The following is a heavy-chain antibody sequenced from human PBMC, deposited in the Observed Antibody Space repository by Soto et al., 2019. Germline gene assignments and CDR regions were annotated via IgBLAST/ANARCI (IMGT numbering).Heavy chain of an antibody. Sequence: QVQLVQSGAEVKKPGSSVKVSCKASGGTFSSYAISWVRQAPGQGLEWMGGIIPIFGTANYAQKFQGRVTIPAGEATSTSSMGLSSLSSEDPAVYYCASRADGVTLDYWGQGTLVTVSS. CDR1: GGTFSSYA. CDR2: IIPIFGTA. CDR3: ASRADGVTLDY. D-gene: IGHD2-21*02. V-gene: IGHV1-69*12. J-gene: IGHJ4*02.